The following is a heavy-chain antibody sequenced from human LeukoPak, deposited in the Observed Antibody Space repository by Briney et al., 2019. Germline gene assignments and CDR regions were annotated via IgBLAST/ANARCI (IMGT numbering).Heavy chain of an antibody. J-gene: IGHJ4*02. CDR1: GFTFSSYA. D-gene: IGHD3-22*01. CDR3: AKDLFGIVVVIRAYYFDY. CDR2: ISGSGGST. V-gene: IGHV3-23*01. Sequence: PGGSLRLSCAASGFTFSSYAMSWVRQAPGKGLEWVSAISGSGGSTYYADSVKGRFTISRDNSKNTLYLQMNSLRAEDTAVYYCAKDLFGIVVVIRAYYFDYWGQGTLVTVSS.